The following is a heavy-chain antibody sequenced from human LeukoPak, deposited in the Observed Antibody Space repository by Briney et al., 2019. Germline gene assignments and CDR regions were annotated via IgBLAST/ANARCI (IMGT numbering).Heavy chain of an antibody. J-gene: IGHJ4*02. CDR3: ARECRTKVPAALCYFDY. D-gene: IGHD2-2*01. CDR2: ISYDGSNK. V-gene: IGHV3-30-3*01. CDR1: GFTFSSYA. Sequence: GRSLRLSCAASGFTFSSYAVHWVRQAPGKGLECVAVISYDGSNKYYADSVKGRFTISRDNSKNTLYLQMNSLRAEDTAVYYCARECRTKVPAALCYFDYWGQGTLVTVSS.